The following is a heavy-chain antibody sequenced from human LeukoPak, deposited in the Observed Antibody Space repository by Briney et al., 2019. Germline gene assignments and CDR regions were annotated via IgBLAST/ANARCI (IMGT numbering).Heavy chain of an antibody. D-gene: IGHD6-19*01. CDR1: GGSISSYY. J-gene: IGHJ5*02. Sequence: PSETLSLTCTVSGGSISSYYWSWIRQPPGKGLEWIGYIYYSGSTNYNPSLKSRVTISVDTSKNQFSLKLSSVTAADTAVYYCARGGVSGYSGENWFDPWGQGTLVTVSS. V-gene: IGHV4-59*01. CDR3: ARGGVSGYSGENWFDP. CDR2: IYYSGST.